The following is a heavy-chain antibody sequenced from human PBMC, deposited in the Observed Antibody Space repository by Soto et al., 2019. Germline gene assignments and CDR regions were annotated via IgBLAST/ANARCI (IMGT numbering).Heavy chain of an antibody. Sequence: SETLSLTCAVYGGAFSGYYWSWIRQPPGKGLEWIGEINHSGSTNYNPSLKSRVTISVDTSKNQFSLKLSSVTAADTAVYYCARYRITMIDPWGQGTLVTVSS. V-gene: IGHV4-34*01. CDR3: ARYRITMIDP. CDR1: GGAFSGYY. J-gene: IGHJ5*02. D-gene: IGHD3-22*01. CDR2: INHSGST.